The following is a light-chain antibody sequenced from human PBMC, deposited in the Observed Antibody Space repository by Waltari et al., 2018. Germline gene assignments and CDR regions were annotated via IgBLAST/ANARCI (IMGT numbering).Light chain of an antibody. Sequence: QSALTQPASVSGSPGQSLTISCTGTSSDVGSYNLVSWYQHHPGKAPKLIIYEVLKRPSGVSTRFPAPKSCNTASLTIAGLQADDEADYYCCSYAGVITYVFGSGTRVTVL. CDR1: SSDVGSYNL. J-gene: IGLJ1*01. CDR3: CSYAGVITYV. CDR2: EVL. V-gene: IGLV2-23*02.